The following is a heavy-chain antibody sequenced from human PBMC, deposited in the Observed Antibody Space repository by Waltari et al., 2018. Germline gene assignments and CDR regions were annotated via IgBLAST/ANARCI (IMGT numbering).Heavy chain of an antibody. CDR1: GGSFSGSY. D-gene: IGHD3-22*01. V-gene: IGHV4-34*01. Sequence: QVQLQQWGAGLLKPSETLSLTCAVYGGSFSGSYWSWIRQPPGKGLEWIGEINHSGSTNYNPSLKSRVTISVDTSKNQFSLKQSSVTAADTAVYYCARSSATYYYDSSGYYSKYYFDYWGQGTLVTVSS. J-gene: IGHJ4*02. CDR2: INHSGST. CDR3: ARSSATYYYDSSGYYSKYYFDY.